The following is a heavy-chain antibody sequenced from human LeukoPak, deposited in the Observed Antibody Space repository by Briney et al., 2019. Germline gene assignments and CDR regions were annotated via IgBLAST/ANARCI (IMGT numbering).Heavy chain of an antibody. V-gene: IGHV3-23*01. CDR1: GSNFSSYA. CDR2: ISDSGAYT. Sequence: AGGSLRLSCAGSGSNFSSYAMSWVRQAPGQGLEWVSVISDSGAYTSYADSVRGRFTISRDNSRNTLYLQMISLRPEDTAVYYCAKDTSIGKYCTNGVCSPFDYWGQGTLVTVSS. D-gene: IGHD2-8*01. CDR3: AKDTSIGKYCTNGVCSPFDY. J-gene: IGHJ4*02.